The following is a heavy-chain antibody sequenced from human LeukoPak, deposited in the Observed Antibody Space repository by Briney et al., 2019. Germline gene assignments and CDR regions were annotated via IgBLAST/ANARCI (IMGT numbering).Heavy chain of an antibody. CDR2: ISSSSSYT. Sequence: PGGSLRLSCAASGFTFSDYYMSWIRQAPGKGLEWVSYISSSSSYTNYADSVKGRFTISRDNSKNTLYLQMNSLRAEDTAVYYCAKDRVDILTGYYSRFDYWGQGTLVTVSP. CDR1: GFTFSDYY. V-gene: IGHV3-11*05. J-gene: IGHJ4*02. CDR3: AKDRVDILTGYYSRFDY. D-gene: IGHD3-9*01.